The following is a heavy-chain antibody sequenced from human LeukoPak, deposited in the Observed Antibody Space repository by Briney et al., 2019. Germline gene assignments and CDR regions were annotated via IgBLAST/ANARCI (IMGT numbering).Heavy chain of an antibody. CDR2: MNPNSGDT. Sequence: ASVKVSCKASGYTFTNYDINWVRQATGQGLEWMGWMNPNSGDTGYAQKFQGRVTLTRNTSISTAYMELSSLRSEDTAVYYCAREFVNTKHLDFWGQGTLVTVPS. D-gene: IGHD2-8*01. V-gene: IGHV1-8*01. CDR1: GYTFTNYD. J-gene: IGHJ4*02. CDR3: AREFVNTKHLDF.